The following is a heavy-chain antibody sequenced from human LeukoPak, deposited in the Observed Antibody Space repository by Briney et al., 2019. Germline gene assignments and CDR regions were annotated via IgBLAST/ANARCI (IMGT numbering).Heavy chain of an antibody. J-gene: IGHJ4*02. CDR2: IKENGSEK. CDR1: GFTFSIYW. D-gene: IGHD3-16*01. V-gene: IGHV3-7*01. Sequence: GGSLRLSCAASGFTFSIYWMSWVRQAPGKGLEWMANIKENGSEKYYVDSVKGRFTISRDNAKNSLYLQMNSLRAEDTAVYYCARDLTRGDYYFDYWGQGTLVTVSS. CDR3: ARDLTRGDYYFDY.